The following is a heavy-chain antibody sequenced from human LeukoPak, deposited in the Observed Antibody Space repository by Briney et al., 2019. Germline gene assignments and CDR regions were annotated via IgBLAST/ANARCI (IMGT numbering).Heavy chain of an antibody. V-gene: IGHV1-8*03. CDR2: MNPNSGNT. Sequence: GASVKVSCKASVYTFTSYDINWVRQATGQGLEWMGWMNPNSGNTGYAQKFQGRVTITRNTSISTAYMELSSLRSEDTAVYYCARGPTPTRYYDFWSGYDYWGQGTLVTVSS. CDR3: ARGPTPTRYYDFWSGYDY. CDR1: VYTFTSYD. J-gene: IGHJ4*02. D-gene: IGHD3-3*01.